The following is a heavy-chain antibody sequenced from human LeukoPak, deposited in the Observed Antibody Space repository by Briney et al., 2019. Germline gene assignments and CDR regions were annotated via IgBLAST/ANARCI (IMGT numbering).Heavy chain of an antibody. CDR3: ASERKELPAFFDY. Sequence: PSDTLSLTCTVSGGSINSGSYYWGWIRQPPGKGLEWIGSIHYSGSTYNNPSLNSRVTISVDMSKNQLSLKLSSVTAADTAVYHCASERKELPAFFDYWGQGTLVTVSS. J-gene: IGHJ4*02. CDR2: IHYSGST. D-gene: IGHD1-7*01. CDR1: GGSINSGSYY. V-gene: IGHV4-39*01.